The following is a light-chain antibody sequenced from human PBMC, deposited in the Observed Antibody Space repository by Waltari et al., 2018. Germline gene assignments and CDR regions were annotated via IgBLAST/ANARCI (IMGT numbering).Light chain of an antibody. J-gene: IGLJ2*01. Sequence: SALTQPASVSGSPGQSITISCTGTSSDIGACHYFSWYQQFPGKAPKRIIYDVSKRLSVVSNSFSGSKSGDSASLTISGLQVDDEAHYHCASYTSGRTHVAFGGGTQVTVL. V-gene: IGLV2-14*01. CDR2: DVS. CDR3: ASYTSGRTHVA. CDR1: SSDIGACHY.